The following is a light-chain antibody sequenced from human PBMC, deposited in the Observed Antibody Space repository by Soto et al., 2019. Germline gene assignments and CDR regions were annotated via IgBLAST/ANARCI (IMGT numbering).Light chain of an antibody. Sequence: AIRMTQSPSSLSASAGDRVAIACRASQDVGRYLAWYQQKPGQAPKLLIYGASTLQSRVPSRFSGGWSGTDFTLTISCLQSEDFATYYCQHYKNYPWTFGQGTKVEIK. V-gene: IGKV1-8*01. CDR2: GAS. CDR3: QHYKNYPWT. CDR1: QDVGRY. J-gene: IGKJ1*01.